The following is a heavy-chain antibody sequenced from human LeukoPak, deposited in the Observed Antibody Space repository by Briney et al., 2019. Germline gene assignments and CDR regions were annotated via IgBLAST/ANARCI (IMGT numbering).Heavy chain of an antibody. Sequence: SETLSLTCAVYGGSFSGYYWSWIRQPPGKGLEWIGEIDHSGSTNYNPSLKSRVTISVDTSKNQFSLKLSSVTAADTAVYYCARGASDSSGPMGSFDYWGQGTLVTVSS. CDR3: ARGASDSSGPMGSFDY. J-gene: IGHJ4*02. V-gene: IGHV4-34*01. CDR1: GGSFSGYY. CDR2: IDHSGST. D-gene: IGHD3-22*01.